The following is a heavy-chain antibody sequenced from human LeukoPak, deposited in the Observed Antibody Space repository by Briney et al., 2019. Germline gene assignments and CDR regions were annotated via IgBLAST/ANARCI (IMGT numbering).Heavy chain of an antibody. Sequence: GGSLRLSCAASGFTFSSYSMNWARQAPGKGLEWVSSISSSSSYIYYADSVKGRFTISRDNAKNSLYLQMNSLRAEDTAVYYCARGGGLYYYYYYMDVWGKGTTVTVSS. D-gene: IGHD3/OR15-3a*01. V-gene: IGHV3-21*01. CDR3: ARGGGLYYYYYYMDV. CDR2: ISSSSSYI. J-gene: IGHJ6*03. CDR1: GFTFSSYS.